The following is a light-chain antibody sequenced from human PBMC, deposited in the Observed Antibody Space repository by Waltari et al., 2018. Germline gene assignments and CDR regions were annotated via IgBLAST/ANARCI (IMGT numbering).Light chain of an antibody. CDR2: AAS. J-gene: IGKJ1*01. Sequence: IQMTQSPSSLSASVGDRVTITCRASQGIANSLAWYQQKLGQAPKLLLYAASRLESGVPARYSGSGSGTDYTLTISSLQPEDFATYYCQQYYNTPWTFGQGTKVEIK. CDR1: QGIANS. V-gene: IGKV1-NL1*01. CDR3: QQYYNTPWT.